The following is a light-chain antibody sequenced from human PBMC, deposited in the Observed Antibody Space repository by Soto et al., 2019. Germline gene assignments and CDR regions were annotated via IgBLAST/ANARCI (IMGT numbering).Light chain of an antibody. V-gene: IGLV1-40*01. J-gene: IGLJ3*02. CDR2: GKN. CDR3: QSYDSRLSAWV. CDR1: SSNIGTGYD. Sequence: QSVLTQPPSVSGAPGQRVTISCTGGSSNIGTGYDVHWYQQLPGIAPKLLIYGKNHRPSGVPDRLSGSKSGTSASLAITGLQAEDEADYYCQSYDSRLSAWVFGGGTKVTVL.